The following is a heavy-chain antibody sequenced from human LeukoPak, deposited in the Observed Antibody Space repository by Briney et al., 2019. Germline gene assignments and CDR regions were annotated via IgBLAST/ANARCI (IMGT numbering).Heavy chain of an antibody. D-gene: IGHD1-26*01. V-gene: IGHV4-30-2*02. CDR1: GGSISSGGYS. Sequence: SETLSLTCAVSGGSISSGGYSWSWIRQPPGKGLEWIGYIYHSGSTYYNPSLKSRVTISVDTSKDQFSLRLTSVTAADTAVYYCARSFLGDWYFDLWGRGTLVTVSS. CDR3: ARSFLGDWYFDL. CDR2: IYHSGST. J-gene: IGHJ2*01.